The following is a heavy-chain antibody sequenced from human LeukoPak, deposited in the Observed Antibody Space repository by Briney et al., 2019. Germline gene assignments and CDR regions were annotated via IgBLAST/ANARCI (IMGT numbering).Heavy chain of an antibody. D-gene: IGHD3-3*01. CDR1: GFTFSSYA. CDR3: AKERDSYYDFWSGYSANDY. J-gene: IGHJ4*02. CDR2: ISGSGGST. Sequence: GGSLRLSCAASGFTFSSYAMSWVRQAPGKGLEWVSCISGSGGSTYYADSVKGRFTISSDNSKNTLYLQMNSLRAEDTAVYYCAKERDSYYDFWSGYSANDYWGQGTLVTVSS. V-gene: IGHV3-23*01.